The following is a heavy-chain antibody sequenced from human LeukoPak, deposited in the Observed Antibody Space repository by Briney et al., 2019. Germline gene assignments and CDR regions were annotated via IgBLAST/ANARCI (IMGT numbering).Heavy chain of an antibody. V-gene: IGHV4-34*01. CDR1: GGSFSDYY. J-gene: IGHJ4*02. Sequence: SETLSLTCAVYGGSFSDYYWSWIRQSPGKGLEWIGEINHTGSTKYNPSLKSRVTISVDTSKNQFSLKLSSMTAADTAVYYCARSDILTGYSTTDWGQGTLVTVSS. CDR2: INHTGST. D-gene: IGHD3-9*01. CDR3: ARSDILTGYSTTD.